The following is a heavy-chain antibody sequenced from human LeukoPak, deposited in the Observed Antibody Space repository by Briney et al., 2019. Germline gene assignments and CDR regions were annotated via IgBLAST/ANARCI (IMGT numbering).Heavy chain of an antibody. Sequence: GGSLRFSCAASGFTFESHGMSWVRQAPGKGLEWVSGLTWNGGSTSYADSVKGRFTISRDNTKKSLYLQMNSLRAEDTALYYCARDGSYIGLDVWGQGTMVTVSS. CDR1: GFTFESHG. V-gene: IGHV3-20*04. D-gene: IGHD1-26*01. J-gene: IGHJ3*01. CDR2: LTWNGGST. CDR3: ARDGSYIGLDV.